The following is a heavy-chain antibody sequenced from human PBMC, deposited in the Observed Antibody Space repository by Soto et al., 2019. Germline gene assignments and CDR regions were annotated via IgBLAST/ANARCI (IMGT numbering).Heavy chain of an antibody. Sequence: ASVKVSCKASGYTLTNYGISCARQAPGQGLEWMGWINFYKGDTNYAQKFQGRVTMTTDTSTSTAYMELRSLRSDDTAVYYCARAVGASMITFGGVFVTPYFDYWGQGSLVTSPQ. J-gene: IGHJ4*02. CDR2: INFYKGDT. CDR1: GYTLTNYG. V-gene: IGHV1-18*01. CDR3: ARAVGASMITFGGVFVTPYFDY. D-gene: IGHD3-16*02.